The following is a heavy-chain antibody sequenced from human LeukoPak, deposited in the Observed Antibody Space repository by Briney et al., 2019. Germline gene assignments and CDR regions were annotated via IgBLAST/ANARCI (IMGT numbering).Heavy chain of an antibody. CDR3: ARISRDGYNAYYYYYMDV. D-gene: IGHD5-24*01. V-gene: IGHV5-51*01. CDR1: GYSFTCYW. Sequence: GESLKISCKGSGYSFTCYWIGWVRQMPGKGLEWMGIIYPGDSDTRYSPSFQGQVTISADKSISTAYLQWSSLKASDTAMYYCARISRDGYNAYYYYYMDVWGKGTTVTVSS. J-gene: IGHJ6*03. CDR2: IYPGDSDT.